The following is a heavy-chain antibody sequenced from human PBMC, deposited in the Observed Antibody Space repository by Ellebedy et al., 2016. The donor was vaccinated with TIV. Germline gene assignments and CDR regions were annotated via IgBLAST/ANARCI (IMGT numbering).Heavy chain of an antibody. CDR2: IYHSGST. V-gene: IGHV4-4*02. CDR3: ASYYDSSGYYYHAVGY. CDR1: GGSISSSNW. J-gene: IGHJ4*02. Sequence: SETLSLTCAVSGGSISSSNWWSWVRPPPGTGLEWIGEIYHSGSTNYNPSLKSRVTISVDKSKNQFSLKLSSVTAADTAVYYCASYYDSSGYYYHAVGYWGQGTLVTVSS. D-gene: IGHD3-22*01.